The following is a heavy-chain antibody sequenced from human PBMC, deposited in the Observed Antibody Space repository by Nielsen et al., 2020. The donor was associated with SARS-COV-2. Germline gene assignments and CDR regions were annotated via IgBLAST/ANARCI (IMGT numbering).Heavy chain of an antibody. CDR1: GGSISTGSHY. D-gene: IGHD5-24*01. J-gene: IGHJ4*02. Sequence: SETLSLTCIVSGGSISTGSHYWSWLRQPPGKGLEWIGYIFYRGNNNYNPSIKSRVTISVEPSKNQFSLKVNSVTAADTSVYYCVRIDMATISVDYWGRGTLVTVSS. CDR2: IFYRGNN. V-gene: IGHV4-61*01. CDR3: VRIDMATISVDY.